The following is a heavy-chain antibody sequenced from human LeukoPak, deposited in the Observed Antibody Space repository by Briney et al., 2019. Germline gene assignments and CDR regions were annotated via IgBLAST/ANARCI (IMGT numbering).Heavy chain of an antibody. J-gene: IGHJ4*02. V-gene: IGHV3-72*01. CDR1: GFTFSDHY. CDR2: TRNKANSYTT. Sequence: GGSLRLSCAASGFTFSDHYMDWVRQAPGKGLEWVGRTRNKANSYTTEYAASVKGRFTISRDDSKNSLYLQMNSLKTEDTAVYYCARYGSSNYGYYFDYWGQGTLVTVSS. CDR3: ARYGSSNYGYYFDY. D-gene: IGHD4-11*01.